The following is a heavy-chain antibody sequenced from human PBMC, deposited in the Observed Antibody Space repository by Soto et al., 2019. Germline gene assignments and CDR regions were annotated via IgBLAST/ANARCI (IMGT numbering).Heavy chain of an antibody. J-gene: IGHJ6*02. D-gene: IGHD3-10*01. Sequence: SETLSLTWTVSADSISRYYWSWIRQPPGKGLERIGYIYDNGSTRHKPSLKSRVTISADTSKNQFSLKLSSATAADTDVYYCARALPYSYGSESPHYFYALDVWGQGTTVTACS. CDR2: IYDNGST. CDR1: ADSISRYY. CDR3: ARALPYSYGSESPHYFYALDV. V-gene: IGHV4-59*01.